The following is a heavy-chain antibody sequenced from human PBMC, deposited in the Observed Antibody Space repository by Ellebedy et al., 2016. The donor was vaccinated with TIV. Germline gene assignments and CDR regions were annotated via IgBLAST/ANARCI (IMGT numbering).Heavy chain of an antibody. Sequence: SETLSLTCTVYGGSFSGYYWSWIRQPPGKGLEWIGEINHSGGTNYNPSLKSRVTISVDTSKNQFSLNLTSVTAADTAVYFCARGSGYFDWLFQPWGQGTLVTVSS. CDR3: ARGSGYFDWLFQP. V-gene: IGHV4-34*01. D-gene: IGHD3-9*01. CDR2: INHSGGT. J-gene: IGHJ5*02. CDR1: GGSFSGYY.